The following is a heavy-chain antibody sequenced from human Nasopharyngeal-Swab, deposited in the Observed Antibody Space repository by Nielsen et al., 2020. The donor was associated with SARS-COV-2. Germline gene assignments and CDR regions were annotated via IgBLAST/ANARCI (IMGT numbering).Heavy chain of an antibody. CDR3: AKEYGYSYGYLDY. J-gene: IGHJ4*02. Sequence: GESLKIYCAASGFTFSSYAMSWVRQAPGKGLEWVSVIYSGGSRTYYADSVKGRFTISRDNSKNTLYLQMNSLRAEDTAVYYCAKEYGYSYGYLDYWGQGTLVTVSS. D-gene: IGHD5-18*01. CDR1: GFTFSSYA. CDR2: IYSGGSRT. V-gene: IGHV3-23*03.